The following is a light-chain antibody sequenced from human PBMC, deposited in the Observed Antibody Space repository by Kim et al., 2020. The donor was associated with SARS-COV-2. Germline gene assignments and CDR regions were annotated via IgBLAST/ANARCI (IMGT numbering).Light chain of an antibody. CDR2: EDR. Sequence: SYELTQPPSVSVSPGQTARITCSGDALPKKYAYWYQQKSGQAPVLVIYEDRRRPSGIPERFSGSTSGTVATLTISGAQVEDEADFYCYSKDSSGDQRVFGGGTQLTVL. CDR1: ALPKKY. V-gene: IGLV3-10*01. CDR3: YSKDSSGDQRV. J-gene: IGLJ3*02.